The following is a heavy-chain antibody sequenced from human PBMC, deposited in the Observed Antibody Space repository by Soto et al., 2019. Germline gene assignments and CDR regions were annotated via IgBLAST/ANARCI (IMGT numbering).Heavy chain of an antibody. CDR2: INPNSGGT. J-gene: IGHJ5*02. CDR3: ARGPITFGGVIVIQPWFDP. CDR1: GYTFTGYY. Sequence: ASVKVSCKASGYTFTGYYMHWVRQAPGQGLEWMGWINPNSGGTNYAQKFQGRVTMTRDTSISTAYMELSRLRSDDTAVYYCARGPITFGGVIVIQPWFDPWGQGTLVTVSS. D-gene: IGHD3-16*02. V-gene: IGHV1-2*02.